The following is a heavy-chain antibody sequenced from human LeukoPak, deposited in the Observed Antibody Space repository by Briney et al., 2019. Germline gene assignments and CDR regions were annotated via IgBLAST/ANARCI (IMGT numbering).Heavy chain of an antibody. V-gene: IGHV3-30*03. CDR2: ISYDGSNK. CDR3: ARTGPAARGEYFQH. J-gene: IGHJ1*01. D-gene: IGHD2-2*01. Sequence: PGRSLRLSCAASGFTFSSYGMHWVRQAPGKGLEWVAVISYDGSNKYYADSVKGRFTISRDNSKNTLYLQMNSLRAEDTAVYYCARTGPAARGEYFQHWGQGTLVTVSS. CDR1: GFTFSSYG.